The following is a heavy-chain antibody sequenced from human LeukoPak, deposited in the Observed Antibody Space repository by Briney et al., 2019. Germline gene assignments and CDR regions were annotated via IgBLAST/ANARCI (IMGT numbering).Heavy chain of an antibody. CDR2: IIPIFGTA. CDR1: GGTFTSYA. D-gene: IGHD3-9*01. Sequence: ASVKVSCGASGGTFTSYAISWVRQAPGQGLEWMGGIIPIFGTANYAQKFQGRVTITADKSTSTAYMELSSLRSEDTAVYYCARAGPANVLRYFDWSRGAFDIWGQGTMVTVSS. CDR3: ARAGPANVLRYFDWSRGAFDI. J-gene: IGHJ3*02. V-gene: IGHV1-69*06.